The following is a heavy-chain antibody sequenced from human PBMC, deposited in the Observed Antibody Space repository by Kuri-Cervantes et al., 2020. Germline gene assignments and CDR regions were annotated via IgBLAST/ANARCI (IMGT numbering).Heavy chain of an antibody. V-gene: IGHV1-3*02. CDR3: ARQIVVDAFDI. D-gene: IGHD3-22*01. J-gene: IGHJ3*02. Sequence: GGSLRLSCAASGFTFTSYAMHWVRQAPGQRLEWMGWSNAGNGNTKYSQEFQGRVTITRDTSASTAYMELSRLRSDDTAVYYCARQIVVDAFDIWGQGTMVTVSS. CDR1: GFTFTSYA. CDR2: SNAGNGNT.